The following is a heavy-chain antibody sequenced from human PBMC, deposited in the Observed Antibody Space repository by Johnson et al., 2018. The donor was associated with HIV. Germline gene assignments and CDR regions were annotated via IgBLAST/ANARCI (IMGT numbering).Heavy chain of an antibody. Sequence: QMQLVESGGGVVQPGRSLRLSCAASGFTFSSYGMHWVRQAPGKGLEWVAIISYDGSDKYYRDCVKGRFTISRDNSKNTLYLQMNSLRAEDTAVYYCAKERAYIRTFDIWGQGTLVTVSS. CDR3: AKERAYIRTFDI. V-gene: IGHV3-30*18. J-gene: IGHJ3*02. D-gene: IGHD5-18*01. CDR2: ISYDGSDK. CDR1: GFTFSSYG.